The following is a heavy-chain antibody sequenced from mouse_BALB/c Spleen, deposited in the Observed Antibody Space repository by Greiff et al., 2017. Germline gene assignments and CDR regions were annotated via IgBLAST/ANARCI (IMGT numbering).Heavy chain of an antibody. CDR3: APDGAWFAY. J-gene: IGHJ3*01. CDR2: ILPGSGST. V-gene: IGHV1-9*01. CDR1: GYTFSSYW. D-gene: IGHD2-3*01. Sequence: QVQLQQSGAELMKPGASVKISCKATGYTFSSYWIEWVKQRPGHGLEWIGEILPGSGSTNYNEKFKGKATFTADTSSNTAYMQLSSLTSEDSAVYYCAPDGAWFAYWGQGTLVTVSA.